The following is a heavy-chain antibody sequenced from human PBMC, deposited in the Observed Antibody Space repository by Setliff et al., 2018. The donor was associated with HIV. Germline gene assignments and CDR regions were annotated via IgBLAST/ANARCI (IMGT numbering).Heavy chain of an antibody. CDR2: INHRGST. V-gene: IGHV4-34*01. CDR1: GGSFSGYY. D-gene: IGHD3-22*01. Sequence: SETLSLTCAVSGGSFSGYYWSWIRQPPGKGLEWIGEINHRGSTNCNPSLKSRVTISVDTSKNQFSLRVNSVTAADTAVYYCARSLVPSGYYYGRHAFDIWGQGTKVTVSS. CDR3: ARSLVPSGYYYGRHAFDI. J-gene: IGHJ3*02.